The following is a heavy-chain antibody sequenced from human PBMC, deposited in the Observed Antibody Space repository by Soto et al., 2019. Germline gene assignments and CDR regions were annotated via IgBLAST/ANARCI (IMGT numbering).Heavy chain of an antibody. D-gene: IGHD3-3*01. CDR1: GFTFSSYS. CDR2: ISSSSSYI. Sequence: EVQLVESGGGLVKPGGSLRLSCAASGFTFSSYSMNWVRQAPGKGLEWVSSISSSSSYIYYADSVKGRFTISRDNAKNSLYLQMNSLRAEDTAVYYWARDRGDYGGYYERKNYFDYWGQGTLVTVSS. J-gene: IGHJ4*02. V-gene: IGHV3-21*01. CDR3: ARDRGDYGGYYERKNYFDY.